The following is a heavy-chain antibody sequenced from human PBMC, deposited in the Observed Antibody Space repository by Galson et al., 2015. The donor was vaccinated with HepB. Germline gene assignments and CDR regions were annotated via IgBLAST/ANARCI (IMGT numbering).Heavy chain of an antibody. CDR1: GFTFSSYG. J-gene: IGHJ4*02. V-gene: IGHV3-33*01. Sequence: SLRLSCAASGFTFSSYGMHWVRQAPGKGLEWVAVIWYDGSNKYYADSVKGRFTISRDNSKNTLYLQMNSLRAEDTAVYYCARSTYSSSPALDYWGQGTLVTVSS. CDR2: IWYDGSNK. D-gene: IGHD6-6*01. CDR3: ARSTYSSSPALDY.